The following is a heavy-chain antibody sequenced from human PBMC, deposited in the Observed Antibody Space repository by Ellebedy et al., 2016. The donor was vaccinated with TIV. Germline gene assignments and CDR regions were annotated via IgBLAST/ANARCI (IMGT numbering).Heavy chain of an antibody. V-gene: IGHV4-59*02. CDR1: GASVSTSY. CDR2: IYDMGGIGST. Sequence: MPSETLSLTCTVSGASVSTSYWSFIRQPPGRGLEWIGCIYDMGGIGSTNDIPSLKSRLIISGDTSKNQLSLSLTSWTAADTAVYYCARGVMGDYYYGMDVWGQGTTVTVSS. J-gene: IGHJ6*02. D-gene: IGHD2-21*01. CDR3: ARGVMGDYYYGMDV.